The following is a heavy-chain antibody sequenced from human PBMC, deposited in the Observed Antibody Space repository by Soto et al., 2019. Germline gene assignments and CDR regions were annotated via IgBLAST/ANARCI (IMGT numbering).Heavy chain of an antibody. Sequence: ASVKVSCKASGYTFTGYYMHWVRQAPGQGLEWMGWINPNSGGTNYAQKFQGRVTMTRDTSISTAYMELSRLRSDDTAVYYCARVGFWSNPGCYGMDVWGQGTTVTVSS. J-gene: IGHJ6*02. CDR2: INPNSGGT. CDR3: ARVGFWSNPGCYGMDV. V-gene: IGHV1-2*02. CDR1: GYTFTGYY. D-gene: IGHD3-3*01.